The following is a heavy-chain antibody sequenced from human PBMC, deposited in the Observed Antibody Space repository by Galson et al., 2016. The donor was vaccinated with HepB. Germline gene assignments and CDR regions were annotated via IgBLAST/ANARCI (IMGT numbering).Heavy chain of an antibody. CDR1: GFTFSSYA. D-gene: IGHD6-13*01. V-gene: IGHV3-23*01. CDR2: ISGSGGST. CDR3: AKDNQADSSSSYSVYYYYGMDV. Sequence: SLRLSCAASGFTFSSYAMTWVRQAPGKGLEWVSAISGSGGSTYYADSVKGRFTISRDNSKNTLYLQMNSLRAEDTAVYYCAKDNQADSSSSYSVYYYYGMDVWGQGTTVTVSS. J-gene: IGHJ6*02.